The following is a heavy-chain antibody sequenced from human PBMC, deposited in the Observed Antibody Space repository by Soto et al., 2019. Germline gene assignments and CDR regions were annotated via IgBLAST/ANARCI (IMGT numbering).Heavy chain of an antibody. Sequence: QVQLQESGPGLVKPSQTLSLTCTVSGGSISSGGYYWSWIRQHPGKGLEWIGYIYYSGSTYYNPSLKSRVTISVDTSKNQFSLKLSSVTAADTAVYYCASTIVVVPAAQVDAFDIWGQGTMVTVSS. CDR3: ASTIVVVPAAQVDAFDI. D-gene: IGHD2-2*01. CDR1: GGSISSGGYY. CDR2: IYYSGST. J-gene: IGHJ3*02. V-gene: IGHV4-31*03.